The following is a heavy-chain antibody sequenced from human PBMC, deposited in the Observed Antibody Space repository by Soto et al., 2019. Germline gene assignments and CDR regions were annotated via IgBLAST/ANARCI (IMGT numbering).Heavy chain of an antibody. V-gene: IGHV1-69*13. CDR1: GGTFSSYA. J-gene: IGHJ6*02. CDR2: IIPIFGTA. CDR3: ARAVPSAMVTSYYYYGMDV. D-gene: IGHD5-18*01. Sequence: ASVKVSCKASGGTFSSYAISWLRQAPGQGLEWMGGIIPIFGTANYAQKFQGRVTITADESTSTAYMELSSLRSEDTAVYYCARAVPSAMVTSYYYYGMDVWGQGTTVTVSS.